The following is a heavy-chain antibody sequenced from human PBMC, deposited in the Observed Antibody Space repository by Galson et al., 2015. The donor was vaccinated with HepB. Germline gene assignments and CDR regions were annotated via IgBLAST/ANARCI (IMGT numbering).Heavy chain of an antibody. D-gene: IGHD5-18*01. J-gene: IGHJ6*02. Sequence: SLRLSCAASGFTFSSYWMSWVRQAPGKGLEWVANIKQDGSEKYYVDSVKGRFTISRDNAKNSLYLQMNSLRAEDTAVYYCARDPARDTAMVFSGMDVWGQGTTVTVSS. CDR3: ARDPARDTAMVFSGMDV. V-gene: IGHV3-7*01. CDR1: GFTFSSYW. CDR2: IKQDGSEK.